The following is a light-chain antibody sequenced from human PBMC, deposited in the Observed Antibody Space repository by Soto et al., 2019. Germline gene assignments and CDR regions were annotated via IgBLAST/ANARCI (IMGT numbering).Light chain of an antibody. CDR1: SSNIGSNY. CDR2: SNN. CDR3: AAWDDSLNGSVV. Sequence: QSVLTQPPSASGTPGQRVTISCSGSSSNIGSNYVNWYQQVPGTAPKLLIYSNNQRPSGVPDRFSGSKSGTSASLAVSGLQSEDEADYYCAAWDDSLNGSVVFGGGTKLTVL. J-gene: IGLJ2*01. V-gene: IGLV1-44*01.